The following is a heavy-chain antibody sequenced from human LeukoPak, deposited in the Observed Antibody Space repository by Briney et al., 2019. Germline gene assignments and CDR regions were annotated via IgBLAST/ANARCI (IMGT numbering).Heavy chain of an antibody. CDR3: ARDSSITIFGGEPR. D-gene: IGHD3-3*01. Sequence: PGGSLRLSCAASGFTFSSYSMNWVRQAPGKGLEWVSYISSSSSTIYYADSVKGRFTISRDNAKNSLYLQMNSLRAEDTAVYYCARDSSITIFGGEPRWGQGTLVTVSS. J-gene: IGHJ4*02. V-gene: IGHV3-48*01. CDR2: ISSSSSTI. CDR1: GFTFSSYS.